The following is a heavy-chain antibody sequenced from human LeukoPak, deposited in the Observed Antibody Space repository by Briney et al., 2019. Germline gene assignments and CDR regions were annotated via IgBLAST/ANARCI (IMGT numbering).Heavy chain of an antibody. V-gene: IGHV3-53*01. J-gene: IGHJ4*02. CDR3: AGGRDGYKNDY. Sequence: GGSLRLSCAASGFTVSSNYMSWVRQAPGKGLEWVSVTYSGGSTYYADSVKGRFTISRDNSKNTLYLQMNSLRAEDTAVYYCAGGRDGYKNDYWGQGTLVTVSS. CDR1: GFTVSSNY. CDR2: TYSGGST. D-gene: IGHD5-24*01.